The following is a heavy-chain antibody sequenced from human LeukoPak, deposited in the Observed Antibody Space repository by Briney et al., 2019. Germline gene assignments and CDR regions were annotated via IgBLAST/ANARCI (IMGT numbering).Heavy chain of an antibody. D-gene: IGHD4/OR15-4a*01. CDR3: AIVPTTIVQQYFFDS. Sequence: SETLSLTCAVSGGSISSGYWWSWVRQSPGKGLEWIGEIFHSGRTNYNPSLKSRVTISVDKSKNHFSLSLTSVTAADTAVYFCAIVPTTIVQQYFFDSWGQGILVIVSS. J-gene: IGHJ4*02. V-gene: IGHV4-4*02. CDR2: IFHSGRT. CDR1: GGSISSGYW.